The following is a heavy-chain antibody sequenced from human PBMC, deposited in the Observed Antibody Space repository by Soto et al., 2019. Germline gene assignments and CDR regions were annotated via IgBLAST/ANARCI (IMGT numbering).Heavy chain of an antibody. Sequence: QVTLKESGPVLVKPTETLTLTCSVCGFSLTNGRMGVSWIRQPPGKALEWLAHFFSAAERSYSTSMQSRLNMYKDSAGSQVVLTMTNMAPADTATYFCARMDGDYNYYGLDVWGHGIAVTVSS. D-gene: IGHD4-17*01. V-gene: IGHV2-26*01. CDR1: GFSLTNGRMG. J-gene: IGHJ6*02. CDR3: ARMDGDYNYYGLDV. CDR2: FFSAAER.